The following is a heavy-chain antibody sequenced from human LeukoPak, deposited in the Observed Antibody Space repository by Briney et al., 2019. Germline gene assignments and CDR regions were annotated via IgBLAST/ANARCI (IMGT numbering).Heavy chain of an antibody. CDR2: INSDGSST. CDR1: GLTFSSYW. V-gene: IGHV3-74*01. J-gene: IGHJ3*02. D-gene: IGHD6-13*01. Sequence: GGSLRLSCAASGLTFSSYWMHWVRQPPGKGLVWVSRINSDGSSTSYAGSVKGRFTISRDNAKNTLYLQMNSLRAEDTAVYYCARVFQIPWRYSSRKWYAFDIWGQGTMVTVSS. CDR3: ARVFQIPWRYSSRKWYAFDI.